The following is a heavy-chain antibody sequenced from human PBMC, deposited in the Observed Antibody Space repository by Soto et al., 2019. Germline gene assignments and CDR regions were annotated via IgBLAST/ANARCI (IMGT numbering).Heavy chain of an antibody. CDR1: GGSIRSYY. V-gene: IGHV4-59*01. CDR2: IYHSGTT. D-gene: IGHD2-15*01. CDR3: ARGGGWTRDGSPLPFDF. J-gene: IGHJ4*02. Sequence: LSLTCTVSGGSIRSYYWSWIRQPPGKGLEWIGYIYHSGTTSYNPSLKSRVTISLDTSKNQFSLKLTSVTAADTAVYYGARGGGWTRDGSPLPFDFWGQGTQVTVSS.